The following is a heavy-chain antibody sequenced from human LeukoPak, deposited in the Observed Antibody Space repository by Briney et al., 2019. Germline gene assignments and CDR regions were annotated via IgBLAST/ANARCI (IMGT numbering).Heavy chain of an antibody. CDR1: GFTFSSYG. Sequence: RSLRLSCAASGFTFSSYGMHRVRPAPGKGLEWVAVISYDGSNKYYADSVKGRFTISRDNSKNTLYLQMSSLRAEDTAVYYCAGFSHKVVWGQGTTVTVSS. CDR3: AGFSHKVV. J-gene: IGHJ6*02. CDR2: ISYDGSNK. V-gene: IGHV3-30*03.